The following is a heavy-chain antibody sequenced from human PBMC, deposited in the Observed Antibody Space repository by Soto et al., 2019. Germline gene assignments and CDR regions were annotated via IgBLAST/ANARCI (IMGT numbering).Heavy chain of an antibody. Sequence: ASVKVSCKASGGTFSSYAISWLRQAPGQGLEWMGGIIPIFGTANYAQKFQGRVTITADESTSTAYMELSSLRSEDTAVYYCARDWSSIVVVPAPANYYYYYGMDVWGQGTTVTVSS. CDR3: ARDWSSIVVVPAPANYYYYYGMDV. J-gene: IGHJ6*02. CDR1: GGTFSSYA. V-gene: IGHV1-69*13. CDR2: IIPIFGTA. D-gene: IGHD2-2*01.